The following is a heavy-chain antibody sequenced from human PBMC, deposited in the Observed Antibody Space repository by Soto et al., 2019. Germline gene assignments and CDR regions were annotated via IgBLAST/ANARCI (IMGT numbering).Heavy chain of an antibody. CDR1: GFTFSDYY. CDR3: ARGRIVGGVTEDYFDY. V-gene: IGHV3-11*01. Sequence: QVQLVESGGGLVKPGGSLRLSCAASGFTFSDYYMSWIRQAPGKGLEWVSYISTSGTTIYYADSVKGRFTISRDNAKSSLYLQMNSLRAEDMAVYYCARGRIVGGVTEDYFDYWGQGTLVTVSS. J-gene: IGHJ4*02. D-gene: IGHD1-26*01. CDR2: ISTSGTTI.